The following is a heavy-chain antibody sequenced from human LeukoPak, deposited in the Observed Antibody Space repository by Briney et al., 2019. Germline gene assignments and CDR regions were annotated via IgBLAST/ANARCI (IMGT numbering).Heavy chain of an antibody. CDR1: GGSITGYY. CDR3: ARDASCSSTSCPIYAGSYWFDP. D-gene: IGHD2-2*01. Sequence: SETLSLTCTVSGGSITGYYWTWIRQPAGKGLEWIGRVSDTGRAYYNPSLERRVTISLDTSNNRFSLKVTSVTAADTAVYYCARDASCSSTSCPIYAGSYWFDPWGQGTLVTVSS. V-gene: IGHV4-4*07. J-gene: IGHJ5*02. CDR2: VSDTGRA.